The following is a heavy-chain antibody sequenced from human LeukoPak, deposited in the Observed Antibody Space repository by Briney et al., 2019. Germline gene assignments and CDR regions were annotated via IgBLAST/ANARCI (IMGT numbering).Heavy chain of an antibody. CDR1: GFTFSDYY. CDR3: ASVDYGDYVYFDY. J-gene: IGHJ4*02. Sequence: SGGSLRLSCAASGFTFSDYYMSWIRQAPGKGLEWVSYISSSGSTIYYADSVKGRFTISRDNAKNSLYLQMNSLRAEDTAVYYCASVDYGDYVYFDYWGRGTLVTVSS. D-gene: IGHD4-17*01. CDR2: ISSSGSTI. V-gene: IGHV3-11*04.